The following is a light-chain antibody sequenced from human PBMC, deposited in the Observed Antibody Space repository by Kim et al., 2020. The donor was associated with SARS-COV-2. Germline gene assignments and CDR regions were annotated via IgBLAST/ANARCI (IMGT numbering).Light chain of an antibody. J-gene: IGLJ3*02. CDR3: NSRDSSGNPWV. V-gene: IGLV3-19*01. CDR2: GKN. Sequence: AVGQTVRYKCKEESIRSYYARWYQQKPGQAHVLVIYGKNNRPSGIPDRFSGSSSGNTASWNITGAQAEDEADYYCNSRDSSGNPWVFGGGTQLTVL. CDR1: SIRSYY.